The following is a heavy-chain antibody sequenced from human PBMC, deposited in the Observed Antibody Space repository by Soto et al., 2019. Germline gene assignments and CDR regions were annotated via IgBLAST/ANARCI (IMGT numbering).Heavy chain of an antibody. J-gene: IGHJ4*02. Sequence: ETLSLTCTVSGGPMSEYFWSWIRQSPGKGLEWIGYVYYLGSTDYNPSLKSRVMISVDTSKRQFSLKLSSVTVADTAIYYCARDGYDGSGSPFPAYWGPGIQVTVSS. CDR3: ARDGYDGSGSPFPAY. D-gene: IGHD3-10*01. CDR1: GGPMSEYF. CDR2: VYYLGST. V-gene: IGHV4-59*01.